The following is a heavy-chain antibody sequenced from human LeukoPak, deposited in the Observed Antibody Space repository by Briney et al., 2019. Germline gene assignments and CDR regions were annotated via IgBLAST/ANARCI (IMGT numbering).Heavy chain of an antibody. CDR2: IYYSGST. CDR1: GGPISSYY. V-gene: IGHV4-59*01. CDR3: ARDTYCYDSSGYYPYYMDV. D-gene: IGHD3-22*01. Sequence: SETLSLTCTVSGGPISSYYWSWIRQPPGKGLECIGYIYYSGSTNYNPSLKSRVTISVDTSKNQFSLKLSSVTAADTAVYYCARDTYCYDSSGYYPYYMDVWGKGTSVTVSS. J-gene: IGHJ6*03.